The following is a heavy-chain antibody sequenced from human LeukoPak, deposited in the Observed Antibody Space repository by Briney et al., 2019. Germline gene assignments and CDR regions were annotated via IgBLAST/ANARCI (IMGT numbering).Heavy chain of an antibody. D-gene: IGHD6-6*01. Sequence: GGSLRLSCAASGFTFSSYAMNWVRQAPGKGLEWVSGISNSGGSTYYADSAKGRYTISRDNSKNTLYLQMNSLRAEDTAVYYCAKETSSSFDYWGQGPLVTVSS. CDR1: GFTFSSYA. CDR2: ISNSGGST. J-gene: IGHJ4*02. V-gene: IGHV3-23*01. CDR3: AKETSSSFDY.